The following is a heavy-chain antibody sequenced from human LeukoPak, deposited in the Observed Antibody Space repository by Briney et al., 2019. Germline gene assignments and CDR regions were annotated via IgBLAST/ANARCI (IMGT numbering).Heavy chain of an antibody. CDR3: ARGGVGLRFFYFSSGLNTFDY. CDR1: DGSFSGYY. V-gene: IGHV4-34*01. D-gene: IGHD3-3*01. Sequence: SETLSLTCAVYDGSFSGYYWSWIRQPPGKGLEWIGEINHSGSTNYNPSLKSRVTISVDTSKNQFSLKLSSVTAADTAVYYCARGGVGLRFFYFSSGLNTFDYWGQGTLVTVSS. CDR2: INHSGST. J-gene: IGHJ4*02.